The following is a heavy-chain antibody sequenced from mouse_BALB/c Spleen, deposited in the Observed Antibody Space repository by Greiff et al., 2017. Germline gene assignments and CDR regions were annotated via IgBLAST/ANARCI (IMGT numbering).Heavy chain of an antibody. CDR1: GYSFTSYY. CDR2: IDPFNGGT. J-gene: IGHJ2*01. CDR3: AREGDYDSSGGFFDY. D-gene: IGHD1-1*01. V-gene: IGHV1-28*01. Sequence: EVQLQQSGPELMKPGASVKISCKASGYSFTSYYMHWVKQSHGKSLEWIGYIDPFNGGTSYNQKFKGKATLTVDKSSSTAYMHLSSLTSEDSAVYYCAREGDYDSSGGFFDYWGQGTTLTVSS.